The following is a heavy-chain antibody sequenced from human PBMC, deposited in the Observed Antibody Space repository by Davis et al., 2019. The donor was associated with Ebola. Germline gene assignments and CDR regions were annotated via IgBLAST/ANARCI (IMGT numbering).Heavy chain of an antibody. J-gene: IGHJ1*01. CDR2: ISASGADI. V-gene: IGHV3-23*01. CDR1: PFPSLPYA. CDR3: ARDLSFGSLSYGSLS. Sequence: PGGSLRLSCAASPFPSLPYAMSWVRQAPGGGLEWVSGISASGADIKYADSVRGRFTISRDDSKSTLCLKMNSLRAEDTAVYYCARDLSFGSLSYGSLSRGQGTRVTVYS. D-gene: IGHD3-10*01.